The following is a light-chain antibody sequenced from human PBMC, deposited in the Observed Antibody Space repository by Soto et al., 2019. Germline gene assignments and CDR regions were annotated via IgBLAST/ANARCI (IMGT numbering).Light chain of an antibody. J-gene: IGLJ1*01. V-gene: IGLV2-14*03. CDR2: GVT. CDR1: SGDFGNYNY. CDR3: NSYTNTNTLPV. Sequence: QSVLTQPASVSGSPGQSITISCTGASGDFGNYNYVSWYQQHPGKAPQLLIFGVTNRPSGVSHRFSGSKSGNTASLTISGLQADDEAEYYCNSYTNTNTLPVFGTGTKVTV.